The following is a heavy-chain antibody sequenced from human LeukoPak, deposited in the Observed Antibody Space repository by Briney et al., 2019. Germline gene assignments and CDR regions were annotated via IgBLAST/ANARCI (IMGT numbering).Heavy chain of an antibody. J-gene: IGHJ4*02. CDR3: AREKDGYNEPFDY. CDR2: INPNSGGT. CDR1: GYTFTGYY. V-gene: IGHV1-2*02. Sequence: ASVKVSCKASGYTFTGYYINWDRQAPGQGLEWMGGINPNSGGTNYAQKLQSRVTMTRDTSISTAYMKLCRLRSDDRAVYCCAREKDGYNEPFDYWGQGTLVTVSS. D-gene: IGHD5-24*01.